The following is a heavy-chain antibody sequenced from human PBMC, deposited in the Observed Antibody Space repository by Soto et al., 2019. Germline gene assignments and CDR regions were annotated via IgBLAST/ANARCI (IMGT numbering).Heavy chain of an antibody. CDR3: ARAGAALVRGSIGGFDY. J-gene: IGHJ4*02. CDR1: GGAFNGYY. CDR2: INHSGTV. Sequence: QVHLQQWGAGLLKPSETLSLTCAVNGGAFNGYYWTWIRQSQGKGLQWIGEINHSGTVDYNPSLTSRVTFSIDTSKNQFSLTLTSVTAADTAVYYCARAGAALVRGSIGGFDYWGQGTMVTVSS. D-gene: IGHD3-10*01. V-gene: IGHV4-34*01.